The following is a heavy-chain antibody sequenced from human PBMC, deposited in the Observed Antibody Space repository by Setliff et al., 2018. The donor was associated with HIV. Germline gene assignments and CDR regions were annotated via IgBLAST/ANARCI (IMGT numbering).Heavy chain of an antibody. V-gene: IGHV4-39*07. Sequence: SETLSLTCTVSGGSISSSSYYWGWIRQPPGKGLEWIVSIPYSGSTYYTPSLKSRVTISVDTPKNEFSLKLSSMTAADTPVYYCARGIAVAGPYFDYWGQGTLVTVSS. CDR2: IPYSGST. CDR1: GGSISSSSYY. D-gene: IGHD6-19*01. CDR3: ARGIAVAGPYFDY. J-gene: IGHJ4*02.